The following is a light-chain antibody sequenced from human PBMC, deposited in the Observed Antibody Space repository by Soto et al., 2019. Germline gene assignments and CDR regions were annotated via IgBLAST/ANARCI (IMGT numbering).Light chain of an antibody. CDR3: QQYNSYPWT. J-gene: IGKJ1*01. CDR2: KAT. CDR1: QTINSY. V-gene: IGKV1-5*03. Sequence: IQMTQSPSTLSASAGDRVTITCRASQTINSYLAWYQQRPGKAPKLLIYKATTLESGVPSRFSGSGSGTEFTLTISSLQPDDFATYYCQQYNSYPWTFGQGTKVDIK.